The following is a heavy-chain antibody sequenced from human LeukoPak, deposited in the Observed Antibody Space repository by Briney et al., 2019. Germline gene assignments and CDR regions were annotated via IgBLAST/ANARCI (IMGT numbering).Heavy chain of an antibody. CDR3: ARDGGDYDSSGYYYSCFDY. J-gene: IGHJ4*02. CDR2: IYHSGST. Sequence: SETLSLTCAVSGYSISSGYYWGWIRQPPGKGLEWIGSIYHSGSTYYNPSLKSRVTISVDTSKNQFSLKLSSVTAADTAVYYCARDGGDYDSSGYYYSCFDYWGQGTLVTVSS. D-gene: IGHD3-22*01. V-gene: IGHV4-38-2*02. CDR1: GYSISSGYY.